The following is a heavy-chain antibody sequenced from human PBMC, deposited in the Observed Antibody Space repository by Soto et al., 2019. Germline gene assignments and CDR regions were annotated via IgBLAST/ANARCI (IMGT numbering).Heavy chain of an antibody. CDR2: INQDGSEK. CDR1: GFNFNNYY. CDR3: ARDEGYCSGGNCDTVLDS. Sequence: PGGSLRLSCTVSGFNFNNYYMSWVRQAPGKGPEWVAHINQDGSEKQYVDSVKGRFTISRDNAKNSLFLQMNSLRDEDTAVYYCARDEGYCSGGNCDTVLDSWGQGTLVTVSS. V-gene: IGHV3-7*03. D-gene: IGHD2-15*01. J-gene: IGHJ4*02.